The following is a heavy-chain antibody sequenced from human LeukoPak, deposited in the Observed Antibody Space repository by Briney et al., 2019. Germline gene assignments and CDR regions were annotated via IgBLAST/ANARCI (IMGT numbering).Heavy chain of an antibody. CDR2: INHSGST. V-gene: IGHV4-34*01. Sequence: PSETLSLTCAVYGGSFSGYYWSWIRQPPGKGLEWIGEINHSGSTNYNPSLKSRVTISVDTSKNQFSLKLSSVTAADTAVYYCARRGWLAGFDYWGQGTLVTVSS. J-gene: IGHJ4*02. D-gene: IGHD5-24*01. CDR3: ARRGWLAGFDY. CDR1: GGSFSGYY.